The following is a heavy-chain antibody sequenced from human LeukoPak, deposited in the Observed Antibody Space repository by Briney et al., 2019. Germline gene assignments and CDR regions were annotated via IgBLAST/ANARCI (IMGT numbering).Heavy chain of an antibody. CDR1: GFTFSSYS. J-gene: IGHJ4*02. Sequence: GGSLRLSCAASGFTFSSYSMNWVRQAPGKGLEWVSCISSSGTYIYYADSVKGRFTISRDNAKNSLYLQMSSLRAEDTAVYYCARDRTVMEMSTEIDYWGQGTLVTVSS. CDR3: ARDRTVMEMSTEIDY. CDR2: ISSSGTYI. D-gene: IGHD5-24*01. V-gene: IGHV3-21*01.